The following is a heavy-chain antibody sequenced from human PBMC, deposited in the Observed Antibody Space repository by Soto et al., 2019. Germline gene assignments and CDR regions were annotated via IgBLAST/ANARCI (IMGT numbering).Heavy chain of an antibody. CDR1: GFTFDDYA. Sequence: GGSLRLSCAASGFTFDDYAMHWVRQAPGKGLEWVSGISWNSGSIGYADSVKGRFTISRDNAKNSLYLQMNSLRAEDTALYYCAKDKNYGTEYYYYYMDVWGKGTTVTVSS. D-gene: IGHD1-1*01. CDR3: AKDKNYGTEYYYYYMDV. CDR2: ISWNSGSI. V-gene: IGHV3-9*01. J-gene: IGHJ6*03.